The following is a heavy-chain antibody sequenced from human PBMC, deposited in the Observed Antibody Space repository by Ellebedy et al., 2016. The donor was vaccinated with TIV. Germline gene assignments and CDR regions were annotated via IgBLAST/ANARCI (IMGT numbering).Heavy chain of an antibody. D-gene: IGHD3-3*01. J-gene: IGHJ4*02. CDR2: IMPKFRTT. V-gene: IGHV1-69*13. CDR1: GGTFSTYG. CDR3: ARVPSGDFTNPAAPDY. Sequence: ASVKVSCXASGGTFSTYGINWVRQAPGQGLEWMGGIMPKFRTTNYAQKFQDRVTITADESTTTAYMELTRVRSEDTAVYFCARVPSGDFTNPAAPDYWGQGTLLTVSA.